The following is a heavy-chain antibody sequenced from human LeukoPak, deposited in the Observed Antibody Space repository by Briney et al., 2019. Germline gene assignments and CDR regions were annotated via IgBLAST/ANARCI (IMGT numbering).Heavy chain of an antibody. V-gene: IGHV4-34*01. J-gene: IGHJ4*02. Sequence: SETLSLTCAVYGGSFSGYYWSWIRQPPGKGLEWIGEINHSGSTNYNPSLKSRITISVDTSKNQFSLKLSSVTAADTAVYYCARRPGSYFDYWGQGTLVTVSS. CDR2: INHSGST. CDR1: GGSFSGYY. D-gene: IGHD1-26*01. CDR3: ARRPGSYFDY.